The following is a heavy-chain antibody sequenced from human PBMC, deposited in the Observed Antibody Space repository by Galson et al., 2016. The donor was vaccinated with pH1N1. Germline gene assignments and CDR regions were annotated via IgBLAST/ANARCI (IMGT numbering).Heavy chain of an antibody. J-gene: IGHJ4*02. CDR1: GYSFPSYW. V-gene: IGHV5-51*01. CDR2: IYPDDSNA. D-gene: IGHD3-10*01. CDR3: AVGMDRGLISAFDY. Sequence: QSGAEVKKPGESLKISCKGSGYSFPSYWIGWVRQMPGKGLEWLGFIYPDDSNARYSPSFQGQVTISADKSISTAYLQWSSLKPSDTGMYYCAVGMDRGLISAFDYWGQGTLVTVSS.